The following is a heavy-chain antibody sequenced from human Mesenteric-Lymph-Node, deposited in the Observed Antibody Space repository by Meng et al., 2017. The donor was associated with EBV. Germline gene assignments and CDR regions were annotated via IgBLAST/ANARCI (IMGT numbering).Heavy chain of an antibody. CDR3: ARGSWSDPVGLDL. Sequence: QVPLQAPGPGLVKPSQTLSLTCTVSGVSISSGDYYWSWVRQPPGKGLEWIGYIYYSGSPYSDPSLKSRLTISVDTSKNQFSLKLNSVTAADTAVYYCARGSWSDPVGLDLWGRGTLVTVSS. CDR1: GVSISSGDYY. D-gene: IGHD2-15*01. V-gene: IGHV4-30-4*01. J-gene: IGHJ2*01. CDR2: IYYSGSP.